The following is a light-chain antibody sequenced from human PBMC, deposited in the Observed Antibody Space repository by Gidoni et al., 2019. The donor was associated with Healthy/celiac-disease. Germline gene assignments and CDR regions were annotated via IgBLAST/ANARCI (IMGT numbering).Light chain of an antibody. J-gene: IGKJ2*01. CDR3: QQSYSTPYT. CDR1: QSISSY. V-gene: IGKV1-39*01. Sequence: DIQMTQSPSSLSASVGDRVTITCRASQSISSYLNWYQQKPGKAPKLLIYAASSLQGGVTSRFSGSGSGTDFTLTISSLQPEDFATYYCQQSYSTPYTFGQXTKLEIK. CDR2: AAS.